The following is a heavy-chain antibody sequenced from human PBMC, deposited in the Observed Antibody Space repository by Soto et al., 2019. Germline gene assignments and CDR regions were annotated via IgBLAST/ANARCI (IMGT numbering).Heavy chain of an antibody. CDR2: IIPIVDVA. D-gene: IGHD3-9*01. Sequence: QVQMEQSGAEVKKPGSSVKVSCKPSGVFLSSFAINWVRQAPGQGLEWMGRIIPIVDVANSAQRFHDRVTFTADTSTGTAYMELNSLRPDDTAVYYCARGDASPWFYFDHWGLGSLVTVSS. CDR1: GVFLSSFA. J-gene: IGHJ4*02. CDR3: ARGDASPWFYFDH. V-gene: IGHV1-69*04.